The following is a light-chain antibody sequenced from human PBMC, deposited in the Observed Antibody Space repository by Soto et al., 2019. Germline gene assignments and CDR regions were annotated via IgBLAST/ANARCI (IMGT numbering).Light chain of an antibody. CDR1: SSDVGGYNY. Sequence: QSALTQPASVSGSPGQSITISCTGTSSDVGGYNYVSWHQHDPGRAPKLMIYNAFDRPSGVSNRCSGSKSGNTASLTISGLQAEDEADYYCSSYRGSNTVVFGGGTKLTVL. J-gene: IGLJ2*01. CDR3: SSYRGSNTVV. CDR2: NAF. V-gene: IGLV2-14*03.